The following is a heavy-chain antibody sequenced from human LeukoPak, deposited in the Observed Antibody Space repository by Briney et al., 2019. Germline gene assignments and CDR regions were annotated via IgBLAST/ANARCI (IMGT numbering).Heavy chain of an antibody. CDR1: GFTFSSYE. CDR3: ARDVLVGIDYYYYGMDV. D-gene: IGHD2-21*01. J-gene: IGHJ6*02. V-gene: IGHV3-48*03. Sequence: GGSLRLSCAASGFTFSSYEMNWVRQAPGKGLEWVSYISSSGSTIYYADSVKGLFTIARDNAKNSLYLQMNSLRAEDTAVYYCARDVLVGIDYYYYGMDVWGQGTTVTVSS. CDR2: ISSSGSTI.